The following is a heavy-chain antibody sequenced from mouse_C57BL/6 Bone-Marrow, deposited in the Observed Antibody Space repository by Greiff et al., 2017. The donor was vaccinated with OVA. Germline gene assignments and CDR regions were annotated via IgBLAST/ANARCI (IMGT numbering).Heavy chain of an antibody. CDR3: ARNLYGNWYFDV. CDR2: IWSGGST. D-gene: IGHD2-1*01. V-gene: IGHV2-2*01. J-gene: IGHJ1*03. Sequence: QVQLKQSGPGLVQPSQSLSITCTVSGFSLTSYGVHWVRQSPGKGLEWLGVIWSGGSTDYNAAFISRLSISKDNSKSQVFFKMNSLQADDTAIYYCARNLYGNWYFDVWGTGTTVTVSS. CDR1: GFSLTSYG.